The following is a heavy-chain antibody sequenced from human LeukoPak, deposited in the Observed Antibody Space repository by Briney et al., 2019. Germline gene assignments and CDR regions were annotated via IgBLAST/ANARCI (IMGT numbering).Heavy chain of an antibody. J-gene: IGHJ4*02. CDR1: GGSISSYY. CDR2: IYYSGST. D-gene: IGHD6-19*01. Sequence: SETLSLTCTVSGGSISSYYWSWIRQPPGKGLEWIGYIYYSGSTNYNPSLKSRVTISVDTSKDQFSLKLSSVTAADTAVYYCARVRPRSGWSDNIDYWGQGTLVTVSS. V-gene: IGHV4-59*12. CDR3: ARVRPRSGWSDNIDY.